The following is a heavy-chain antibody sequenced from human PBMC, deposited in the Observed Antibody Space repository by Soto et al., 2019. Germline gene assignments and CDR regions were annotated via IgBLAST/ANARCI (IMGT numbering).Heavy chain of an antibody. CDR2: SSSSSSYI. Sequence: PGGSMRLSGAASGFAFSRSSMNWARQGSGKGLEWASSSSSSSSYIYYADSVKGRFTISRDNAKNSLYLQMNSLRAEDTAVYYCARDLYLRDPFFDYWGQGTLVTASS. D-gene: IGHD2-21*01. V-gene: IGHV3-21*01. CDR3: ARDLYLRDPFFDY. CDR1: GFAFSRSS. J-gene: IGHJ4*02.